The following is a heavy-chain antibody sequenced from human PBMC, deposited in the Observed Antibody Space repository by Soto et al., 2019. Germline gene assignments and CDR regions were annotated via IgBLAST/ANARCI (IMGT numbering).Heavy chain of an antibody. CDR1: GFIFSDYA. CDR2: ISPAGTNQ. V-gene: IGHV3-30-3*01. D-gene: IGHD6-6*01. Sequence: PGGSLRLSCVASGFIFSDYAMHWARQAPGKGLEWVALISPAGTNQYYADSAKGRFTISRDNSKNTLYLQMNSLGPEDTGLYYCARENSRISPRLFQHWRHRTLVTVSS. J-gene: IGHJ1*01. CDR3: ARENSRISPRLFQH.